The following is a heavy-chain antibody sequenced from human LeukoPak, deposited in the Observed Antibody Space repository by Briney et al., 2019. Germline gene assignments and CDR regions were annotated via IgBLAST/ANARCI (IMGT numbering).Heavy chain of an antibody. Sequence: GGSLRLSCAASGFTFSSYEMNWVRQAPGKGLEWVSYISSSGNTIYYADSVKGRFTISRDNAKNSLYLQMNSLRAEDTAVYYCARGEDGYNSDYWGQGTLVIVSS. J-gene: IGHJ4*02. V-gene: IGHV3-48*03. CDR1: GFTFSSYE. D-gene: IGHD5-24*01. CDR2: ISSSGNTI. CDR3: ARGEDGYNSDY.